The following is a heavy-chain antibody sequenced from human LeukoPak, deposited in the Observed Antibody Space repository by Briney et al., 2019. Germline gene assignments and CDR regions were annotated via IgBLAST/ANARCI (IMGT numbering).Heavy chain of an antibody. D-gene: IGHD1-1*01. CDR2: ISSSGSTI. Sequence: GGSLGLSCAASGFTFSSYEMNWVRQAPGKGLEWVSYISSSGSTIYYADSVKGRFTISRDNAKNSLYLQMNSLRAEDTAVYYCARGSGSVASAPWNDYWGQGTLVTVSS. J-gene: IGHJ4*02. V-gene: IGHV3-48*03. CDR1: GFTFSSYE. CDR3: ARGSGSVASAPWNDY.